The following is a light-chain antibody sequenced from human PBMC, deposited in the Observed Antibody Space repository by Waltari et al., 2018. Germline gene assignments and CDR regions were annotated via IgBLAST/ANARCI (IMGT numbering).Light chain of an antibody. J-gene: IGLJ2*01. V-gene: IGLV2-23*02. CDR1: SSDVGTYNL. Sequence: QSALTQPASVSGSPGQSITISCTGTSSDVGTYNLVSWYQHHPGKAPRVMIYEVNKRPSGVSNRCSGSKSGNTASLTISGLQAEDEADYYCCSYAGSTSSVLFGGGTKLTVL. CDR2: EVN. CDR3: CSYAGSTSSVL.